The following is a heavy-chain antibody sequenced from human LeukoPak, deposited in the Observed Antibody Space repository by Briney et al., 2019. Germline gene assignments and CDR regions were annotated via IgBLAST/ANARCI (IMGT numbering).Heavy chain of an antibody. CDR3: AKIWVSSGWYEYSFDY. CDR1: GFTFSNYG. CDR2: IWYDGSNK. Sequence: GRSLRLSCAASGFTFSNYGMHWVRQAPGKGLEWVALIWYDGSNKYYADSVKGRFTISRDNSKNTLYLQMNSLRAEDTAVYYCAKIWVSSGWYEYSFDYWGQGTLVTVSS. V-gene: IGHV3-33*06. J-gene: IGHJ4*02. D-gene: IGHD6-19*01.